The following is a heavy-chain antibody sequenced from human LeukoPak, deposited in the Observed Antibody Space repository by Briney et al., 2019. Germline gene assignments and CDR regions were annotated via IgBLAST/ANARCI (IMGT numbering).Heavy chain of an antibody. Sequence: SVTLSFTASGYGFTVYFIGWVWHGPGQGPGWMGCRDTNSGDTKYAQKFQGRVSIHRDTSTRTAYLELSRLTSADTAVYVCGRAGSTAYSLDYWGQGTLVTVSS. CDR1: GYGFTVYF. J-gene: IGHJ4*02. V-gene: IGHV1-2*02. CDR2: RDTNSGDT. D-gene: IGHD3-22*01. CDR3: GRAGSTAYSLDY.